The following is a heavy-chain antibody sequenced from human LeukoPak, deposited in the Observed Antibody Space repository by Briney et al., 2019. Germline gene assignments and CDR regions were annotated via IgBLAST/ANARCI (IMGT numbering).Heavy chain of an antibody. J-gene: IGHJ6*03. CDR3: ARTTVGGYTYDYFYYYYMDV. CDR1: GGAISSYY. V-gene: IGHV4-59*01. Sequence: VKPSETLSLTCTVSGGAISSYYWSWIRQPPGKGLEWIGYIYYSGSTNYNPSLKSRVTISVDTSKNQFSLKLSSVTAADSAVYYCARTTVGGYTYDYFYYYYMDVWGKGTTVTISS. D-gene: IGHD5-18*01. CDR2: IYYSGST.